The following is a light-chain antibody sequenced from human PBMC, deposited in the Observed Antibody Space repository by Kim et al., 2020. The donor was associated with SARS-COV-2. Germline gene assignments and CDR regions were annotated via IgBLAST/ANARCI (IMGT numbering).Light chain of an antibody. CDR2: GKN. CDR3: HCLDSSDNHVV. Sequence: SSELTQDPAVSVALGQTVRITCQGDSLRSYYASWYQQKPGQAPVLVIYGKNKRPSGIPDRFSGSSSGKTASLTITGAQAEGEADYYCHCLDSSDNHVVFG. CDR1: SLRSYY. J-gene: IGLJ2*01. V-gene: IGLV3-19*01.